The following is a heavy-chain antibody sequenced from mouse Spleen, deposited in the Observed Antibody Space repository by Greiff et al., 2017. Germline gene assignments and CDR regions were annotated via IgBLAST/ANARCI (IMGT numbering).Heavy chain of an antibody. D-gene: IGHD2-5*01. V-gene: IGHV1S56*01. CDR3: ARRGYSNYVAWFAY. Sequence: VQLQQSGPELVKPGALVKISCKASGYTFTSYDINWVKQRPGQGLEWIGQIYPGDGDTNYNGKFKGKATLTADKSSSTAYMQLSSLTSEDSAVYFCARRGYSNYVAWFAYWGQGTLVTVSA. J-gene: IGHJ3*01. CDR2: IYPGDGDT. CDR1: GYTFTSYD.